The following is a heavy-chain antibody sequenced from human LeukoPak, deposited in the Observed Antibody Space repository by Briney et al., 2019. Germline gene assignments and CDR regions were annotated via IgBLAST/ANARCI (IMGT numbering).Heavy chain of an antibody. Sequence: PGGSLRLSCAASGFTFSSGAMSWVRQAPGKGLEWVSLISGSSDSRYYADAGRGRFTISRDNAKNTLWLQMNSLRAEDTAVYYCAKGVTTVRICYHGMDVWGQGTTVTVSS. CDR3: AKGVTTVRICYHGMDV. V-gene: IGHV3-23*01. CDR1: GFTFSSGA. D-gene: IGHD4-17*01. J-gene: IGHJ6*02. CDR2: ISGSSDSR.